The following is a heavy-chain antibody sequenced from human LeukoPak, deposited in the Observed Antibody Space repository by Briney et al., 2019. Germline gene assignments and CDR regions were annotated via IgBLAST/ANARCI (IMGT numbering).Heavy chain of an antibody. J-gene: IGHJ6*02. V-gene: IGHV3-23*01. CDR2: FSGSDGST. Sequence: GGSLRLSCVFSGFTFRTYAMTWVRQAPGKGLEWVSSFSGSDGSTYYADSVKGRFTISRDNSENTLYLQIHSLRAEDTAVHYWGKFRSGRIVGGGMEVWGQGTTATVSS. CDR1: GFTFRTYA. D-gene: IGHD1-26*01. CDR3: GKFRSGRIVGGGMEV.